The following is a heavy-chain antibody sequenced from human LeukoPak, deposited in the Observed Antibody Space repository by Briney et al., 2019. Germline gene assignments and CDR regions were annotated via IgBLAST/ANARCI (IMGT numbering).Heavy chain of an antibody. D-gene: IGHD1-7*01. CDR1: GFTFSSYG. Sequence: GGSLRLSCAASGFTFSSYGMHWVRQAPCKGLEWVAVISYDGSNKYYADSVKGRFTISRDNAKNSLYLQMNSLRAEDTAVYYCARNNWNYVSVEGSEDYWGQGTLVTVSS. CDR3: ARNNWNYVSVEGSEDY. J-gene: IGHJ4*02. V-gene: IGHV3-30*03. CDR2: ISYDGSNK.